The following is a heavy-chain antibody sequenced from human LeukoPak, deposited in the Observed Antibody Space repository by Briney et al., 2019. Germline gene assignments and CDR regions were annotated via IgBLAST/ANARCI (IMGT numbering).Heavy chain of an antibody. V-gene: IGHV3-48*03. CDR1: GFTFSSYE. J-gene: IGHJ3*02. CDR3: ARALSAYLNDAFDI. D-gene: IGHD3-16*01. CDR2: ISSSGSTI. Sequence: TGGSLRLSCAASGFTFSSYEMNWVRQAPGKGLEWVSYISSSGSTIYYADSVKGRFTISRDNAKNSLYLQMNSLRAEDTAVYYCARALSAYLNDAFDIWGQGTMVTVSS.